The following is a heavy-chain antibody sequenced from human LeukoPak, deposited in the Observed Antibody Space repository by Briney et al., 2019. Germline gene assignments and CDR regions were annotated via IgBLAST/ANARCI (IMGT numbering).Heavy chain of an antibody. CDR3: ARDMDNYYVSIDY. D-gene: IGHD1-26*01. CDR1: GFTFSLYW. CDR2: IKPDGIET. J-gene: IGHJ4*02. V-gene: IGHV3-7*01. Sequence: GGSLRLSCAASGFTFSLYWMSWVRQVPGKGLEWLANIKPDGIETYHVDSVRGRFTISRDNARNSLYLQMNSVTAEDTGVYYCARDMDNYYVSIDYWGQGTLVTVSS.